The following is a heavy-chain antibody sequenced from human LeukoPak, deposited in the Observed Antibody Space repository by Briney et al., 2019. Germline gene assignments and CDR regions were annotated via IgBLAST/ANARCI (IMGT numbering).Heavy chain of an antibody. J-gene: IGHJ4*02. Sequence: KTGGSLRLSCAASGFTFTYYNMNWVRQAPGKGLEWVSSISSSSGDIYYADSVKGRFIISRDNTKNSLYLQMNSLRAEDTAVYYCTRGRNVLRYFDWLPEGDNWGQGTLVTVSS. CDR1: GFTFTYYN. V-gene: IGHV3-21*06. CDR3: TRGRNVLRYFDWLPEGDN. D-gene: IGHD3-9*01. CDR2: ISSSSGDI.